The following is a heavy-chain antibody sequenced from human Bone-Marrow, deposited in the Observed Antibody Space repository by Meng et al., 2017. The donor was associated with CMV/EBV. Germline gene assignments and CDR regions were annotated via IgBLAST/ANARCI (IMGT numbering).Heavy chain of an antibody. V-gene: IGHV1-2*02. CDR1: GHPLTGSY. Sequence: ASVKVSCKASGHPLTGSYMHWVRQAPGQGLEWMGWMSFDTGATKYAQMYQGRVSLTRDTSISTAYMELSRLRSDDTAVYYCAREWVRRRFLEWFKWFDPWGQGTLVTVSS. J-gene: IGHJ5*02. D-gene: IGHD3-3*01. CDR3: AREWVRRRFLEWFKWFDP. CDR2: MSFDTGAT.